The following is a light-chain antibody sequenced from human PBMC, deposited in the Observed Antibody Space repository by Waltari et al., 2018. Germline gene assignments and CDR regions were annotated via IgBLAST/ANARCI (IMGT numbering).Light chain of an antibody. V-gene: IGKV1-12*01. Sequence: TQSPATLSLSPGERATLSCRASQGISSWLAWYQQKPGKAPKLLIYAASSLQSGVPSRFSGSGSGTDYTLTISSLQPEDFATYYCQQGYNTLTFGGGTKVEIK. CDR3: QQGYNTLT. J-gene: IGKJ4*01. CDR1: QGISSW. CDR2: AAS.